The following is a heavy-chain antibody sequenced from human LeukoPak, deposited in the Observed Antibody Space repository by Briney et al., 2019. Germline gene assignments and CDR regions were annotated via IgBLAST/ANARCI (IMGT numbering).Heavy chain of an antibody. D-gene: IGHD3-10*01. Sequence: SVKVSCKASGFTFTSSATQWVRQARGQRLEWIGWIVVGSGNTNYAQKFQERVTITRDMSTSTAYMELSSLRSEDTAVYYCAAVAGFGELFLDVWGKGTTVTVSS. V-gene: IGHV1-58*02. CDR2: IVVGSGNT. CDR1: GFTFTSSA. J-gene: IGHJ6*04. CDR3: AAVAGFGELFLDV.